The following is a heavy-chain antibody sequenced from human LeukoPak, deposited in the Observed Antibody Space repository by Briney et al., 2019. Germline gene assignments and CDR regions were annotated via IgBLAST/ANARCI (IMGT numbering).Heavy chain of an antibody. Sequence: GASVKVSCKASGYTFTGYYMHWVRQAPGQGLEWMGWINPNSGGTTYAQKFQGRVTMTRDTSISTAYMELSRLRSDDTAVYYCATRGTGAVAFDMWGQGTMVTVSS. J-gene: IGHJ3*02. CDR2: INPNSGGT. CDR1: GYTFTGYY. V-gene: IGHV1-2*02. D-gene: IGHD1-1*01. CDR3: ATRGTGAVAFDM.